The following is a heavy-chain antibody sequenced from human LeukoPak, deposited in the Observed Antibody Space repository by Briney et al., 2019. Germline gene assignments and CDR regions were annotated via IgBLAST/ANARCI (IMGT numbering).Heavy chain of an antibody. D-gene: IGHD6-19*01. CDR1: GFTFSSYW. J-gene: IGHJ4*02. CDR2: IKQDGSEK. CDR3: ARGFGWDSSGWLQGTYYFDY. Sequence: PGGSLRLSCAASGFTFSSYWMSWVRQAPGKGLEWVANIKQDGSEKYYVDSVKGRFTISRDNAKNSLYLQMNSLRAEDTAVYYCARGFGWDSSGWLQGTYYFDYWGQGTLVTVSS. V-gene: IGHV3-7*03.